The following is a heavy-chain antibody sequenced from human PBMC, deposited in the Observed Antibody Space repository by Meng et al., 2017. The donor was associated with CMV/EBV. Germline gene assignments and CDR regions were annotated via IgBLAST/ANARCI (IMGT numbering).Heavy chain of an antibody. D-gene: IGHD2-2*01. CDR2: IIPILGIA. CDR1: GGTFSSYA. Sequence: SVKVSCKASGGTFSSYAISWVRQAPGQGLEWMGGIIPILGIANYAQKFQGRVTITADKSTSTAYMELSSLRPEDTAVYYCAIQLGYCSSTSCERDFDYWGQGTLVTVSS. J-gene: IGHJ4*02. CDR3: AIQLGYCSSTSCERDFDY. V-gene: IGHV1-69*10.